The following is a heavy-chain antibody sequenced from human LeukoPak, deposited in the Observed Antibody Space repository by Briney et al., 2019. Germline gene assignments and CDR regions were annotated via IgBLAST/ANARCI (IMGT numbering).Heavy chain of an antibody. Sequence: GGSLRLSCAASGFAVNNNFMSWVRQPPGKGLEWISVLFSNGATYYLDSVKDRFTISRDDSKNVVYLQPDTLRGEDTAIYYCAKTRPGGSYDHWGRGTLVTVSS. CDR1: GFAVNNNF. D-gene: IGHD1-26*01. CDR2: LFSNGAT. J-gene: IGHJ5*02. CDR3: AKTRPGGSYDH. V-gene: IGHV3-53*01.